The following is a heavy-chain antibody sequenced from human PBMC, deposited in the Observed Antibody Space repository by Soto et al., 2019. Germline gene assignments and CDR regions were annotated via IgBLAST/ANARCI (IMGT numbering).Heavy chain of an antibody. V-gene: IGHV1-46*01. J-gene: IGHJ6*02. Sequence: ASVKVSCKASGYTFTSYYMHWVRQAPGQGLEWMGIINPSGGSTSYAQKFQGRVTMTRDTSTSTVYMELSSLRSEDTAVYYCARDRSGSYPRYYGMDVWGQGTTVTVS. CDR1: GYTFTSYY. CDR3: ARDRSGSYPRYYGMDV. D-gene: IGHD1-26*01. CDR2: INPSGGST.